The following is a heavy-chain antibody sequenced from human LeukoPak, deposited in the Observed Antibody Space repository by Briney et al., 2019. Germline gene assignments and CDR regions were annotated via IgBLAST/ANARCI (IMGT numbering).Heavy chain of an antibody. V-gene: IGHV3-30-3*01. CDR1: GFTFSSYA. CDR3: ARGLVWIQLWTALDY. CDR2: ISYDGSNK. Sequence: GGSLRLSCAASGFTFSSYAMHWVRQAPGKGLEWVAVISYDGSNKYYADSVKGRFTISRDNSKNTLYLQMNSLRAEDTAVYYYARGLVWIQLWTALDYWGQGTLVTVSS. D-gene: IGHD5-18*01. J-gene: IGHJ4*02.